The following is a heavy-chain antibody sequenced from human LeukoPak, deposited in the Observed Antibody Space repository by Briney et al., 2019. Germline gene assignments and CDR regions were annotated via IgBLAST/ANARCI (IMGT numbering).Heavy chain of an antibody. CDR2: IYSDGRT. J-gene: IGHJ4*02. CDR1: GFIVGHNY. V-gene: IGHV3-53*01. Sequence: PGGSLRLSCAASGFIVGHNYMSWVRQAPGKGLEWVSVIYSDGRTYYADSVKGRFTISRDNSKNTLYLHMNSLRAEDTAVYYCARDLGYYHDSSGYPYYFDYWGQGTLVTVSS. D-gene: IGHD3-22*01. CDR3: ARDLGYYHDSSGYPYYFDY.